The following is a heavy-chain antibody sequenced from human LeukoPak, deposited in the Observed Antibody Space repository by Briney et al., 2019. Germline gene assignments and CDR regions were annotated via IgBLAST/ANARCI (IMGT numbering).Heavy chain of an antibody. CDR3: ASFISVGDYIGWFDP. D-gene: IGHD4-17*01. CDR1: GGSISSGSYY. CDR2: IYTSGST. V-gene: IGHV4-61*02. J-gene: IGHJ5*02. Sequence: PSQTLSLTCTVSGGSISSGSYYWSWIRQPAGKGLEWIGRIYTSGSTNYNPSLKSRVTISVDTSKNQFSLKLSSVTAADTAVYYCASFISVGDYIGWFDPWGQGTLVTVSS.